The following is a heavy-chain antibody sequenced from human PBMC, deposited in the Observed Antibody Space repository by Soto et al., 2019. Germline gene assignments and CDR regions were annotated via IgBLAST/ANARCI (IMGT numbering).Heavy chain of an antibody. CDR3: ALIEAAGSRGSTYYYYGMDV. V-gene: IGHV2-70*01. D-gene: IGHD6-13*01. Sequence: QSGPTLVNPTQTLTLTCTLSGFSLSTSGKCVSWIHQPPGKAPEWLALIQWDDDIYYSTSLKTRLTISKDTSKNQVVLTITNMDPVDTATYYCALIEAAGSRGSTYYYYGMDVWGQGTTVTVSS. CDR1: GFSLSTSGKC. CDR2: IQWDDDI. J-gene: IGHJ6*02.